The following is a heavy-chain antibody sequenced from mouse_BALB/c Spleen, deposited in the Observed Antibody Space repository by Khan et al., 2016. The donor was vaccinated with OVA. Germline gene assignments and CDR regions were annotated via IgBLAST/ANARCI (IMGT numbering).Heavy chain of an antibody. J-gene: IGHJ2*01. Sequence: EVQLQESGPSLVKPSQTLSLTCSVTGDSITSGYWNWIRKFPGNKLEYMGYISSSDSTFYNPSLKSRTSITRDTSKNQYYLQLNSVTTEDTATYYCARWNYRYDGYFDYWGQGTTLTVSS. V-gene: IGHV3-8*02. D-gene: IGHD2-14*01. CDR3: ARWNYRYDGYFDY. CDR2: ISSSDST. CDR1: GDSITSGY.